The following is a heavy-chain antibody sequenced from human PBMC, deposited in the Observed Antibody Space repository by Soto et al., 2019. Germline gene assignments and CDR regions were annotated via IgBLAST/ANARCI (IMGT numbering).Heavy chain of an antibody. V-gene: IGHV3-15*07. CDR3: WVTTKYYYYYGMDV. CDR1: GSTFTNAW. CDR2: IKSKTDGGTT. Sequence: GGSLRLSCAASGSTFTNAWMNWVRQAPGKGLEWVGRIKSKTDGGTTDYAAPVKGRFTISRDDSKNTLYLQMNSLKTEDTAVYYCWVTTKYYYYYGMDVWGQGTTVTVSS. J-gene: IGHJ6*02. D-gene: IGHD4-17*01.